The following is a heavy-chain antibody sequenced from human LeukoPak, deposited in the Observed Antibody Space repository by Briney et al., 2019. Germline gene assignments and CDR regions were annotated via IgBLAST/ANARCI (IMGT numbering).Heavy chain of an antibody. CDR1: GGSFSNYY. CDR3: HLVRGGGYFDY. D-gene: IGHD3-10*01. V-gene: IGHV4-34*01. J-gene: IGHJ4*02. CDR2: MNHSGST. Sequence: SETLSLTCGVYGGSFSNYYWSCIRQSPGKGLEWIGEMNHSGSTNYNPSLKSRVTMSVDTSKNQFSLKLSSVTAADTAVYYCHLVRGGGYFDYWGQGTLVTVSS.